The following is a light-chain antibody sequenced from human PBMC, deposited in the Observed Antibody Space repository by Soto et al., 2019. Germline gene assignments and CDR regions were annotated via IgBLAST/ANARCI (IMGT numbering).Light chain of an antibody. CDR3: NSYAGNTWV. CDR2: EVS. Sequence: QSALTQPPSASGSPGQSVAISCTGTSSDVGAYNRVSWYQQHPGKAPKLIIYEVSKRPSGVPDRFSGSKSGNTASLTVSGLQADDEADYYCNSYAGNTWVFGGGTQLTVL. J-gene: IGLJ3*02. CDR1: SSDVGAYNR. V-gene: IGLV2-8*01.